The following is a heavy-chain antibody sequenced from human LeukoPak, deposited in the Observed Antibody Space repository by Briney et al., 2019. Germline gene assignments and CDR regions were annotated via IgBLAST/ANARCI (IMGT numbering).Heavy chain of an antibody. D-gene: IGHD1-14*01. CDR3: ARPGTESAFDY. J-gene: IGHJ4*02. CDR2: INHSGST. Sequence: SETLSLTCAVYGGSFSGYYWSWIRQPPGKGLEWIGEINHSGSTNYNPSLKSRVTISVDTSKNQFSLKLSSVTAADTAVYYCARPGTESAFDYWGQGTLVTVSS. CDR1: GGSFSGYY. V-gene: IGHV4-34*01.